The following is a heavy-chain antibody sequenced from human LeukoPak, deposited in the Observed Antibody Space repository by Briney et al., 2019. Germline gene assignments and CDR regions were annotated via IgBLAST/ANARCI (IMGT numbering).Heavy chain of an antibody. J-gene: IGHJ3*02. D-gene: IGHD4-17*01. Sequence: GASVKVSCKASGGTFSSYAISWVRQAPGQGLEWRGGIIPIFGTANYAQKFQGRVTITADESTSTAYMELSSLRSEDTAVYYCARDPNGDPWGDDAFDIWGQGTMVTVSS. CDR1: GGTFSSYA. V-gene: IGHV1-69*01. CDR2: IIPIFGTA. CDR3: ARDPNGDPWGDDAFDI.